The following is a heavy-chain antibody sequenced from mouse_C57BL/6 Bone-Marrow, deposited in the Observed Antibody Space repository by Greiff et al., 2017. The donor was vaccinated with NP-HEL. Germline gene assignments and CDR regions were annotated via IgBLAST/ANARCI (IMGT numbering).Heavy chain of an antibody. J-gene: IGHJ2*01. CDR3: ARSGLLRHYYFDY. V-gene: IGHV1-52*01. CDR2: IDPSDSET. Sequence: QVQLKQPGAELVRPGSSVKLSCKASGYTFTSYWMHWVKQRPIQGLEWIGNIDPSDSETHYNQKFKDKATLTVDKSSSTAYMQLSSLTSEDSAVYYCARSGLLRHYYFDYWGQGTTLTVSS. D-gene: IGHD1-2*01. CDR1: GYTFTSYW.